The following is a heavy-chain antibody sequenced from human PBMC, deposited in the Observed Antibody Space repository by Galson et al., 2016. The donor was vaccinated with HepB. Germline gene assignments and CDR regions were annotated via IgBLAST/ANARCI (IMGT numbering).Heavy chain of an antibody. D-gene: IGHD2-2*01. J-gene: IGHJ6*02. Sequence: SLRLSCAASGFSFSTYAMSWVRQAPGKGLEWVSGISGGGINTYYADSVEGRFSISRDNSMNTLYLQMDTLKPEETAVYYCARSSSAWMFDCLDSWGLGTTVTVSS. CDR2: ISGGGINT. CDR3: ARSSSAWMFDCLDS. V-gene: IGHV3-23*01. CDR1: GFSFSTYA.